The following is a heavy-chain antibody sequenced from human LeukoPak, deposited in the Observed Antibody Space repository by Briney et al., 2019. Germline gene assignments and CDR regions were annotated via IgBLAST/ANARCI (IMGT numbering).Heavy chain of an antibody. CDR2: MNPNSGNS. J-gene: IGHJ4*02. V-gene: IGHV1-8*01. CDR3: TTATPGGSGKLDD. D-gene: IGHD3-10*01. CDR1: GYTFTSYD. Sequence: ASVKVSCKASGYTFTSYDINWVRQATGQGLEWMGWMNPNSGNSAYTQNFQGRVTMTRDTSISTAYMELSSLRSEDTAVYYCTTATPGGSGKLDDWGQGVLVTVSS.